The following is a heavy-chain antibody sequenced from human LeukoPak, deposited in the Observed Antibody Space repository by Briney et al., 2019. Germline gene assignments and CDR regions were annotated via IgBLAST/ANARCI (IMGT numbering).Heavy chain of an antibody. CDR3: ARGGGRHVEY. Sequence: SETLSLTCTVSGGSISDYDWSWIRQPPGKGLEWIGYIYYGGSTTYNPSLKSRVTMSLDTSKNQFSLKLSSVTAADTAVYYCARGGGRHVEYWGQGNLVTVSS. CDR2: IYYGGST. V-gene: IGHV4-59*08. D-gene: IGHD3-16*01. J-gene: IGHJ4*02. CDR1: GGSISDYD.